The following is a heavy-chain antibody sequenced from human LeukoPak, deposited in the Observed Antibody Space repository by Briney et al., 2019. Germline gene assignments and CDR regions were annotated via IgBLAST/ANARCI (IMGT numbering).Heavy chain of an antibody. Sequence: SETLSLTCTVSGGSISSYYWSWIRQPPGKGLEWIGYIHDSGSTYYNPSLKSRVTISVDTSKNQFSLKLSSVTAADTAVYYCARDAYYDFWSGYYRRRGYYYYMDVWGKGTTVTVSS. CDR1: GGSISSYY. J-gene: IGHJ6*03. D-gene: IGHD3-3*01. CDR2: IHDSGST. V-gene: IGHV4-59*12. CDR3: ARDAYYDFWSGYYRRRGYYYYMDV.